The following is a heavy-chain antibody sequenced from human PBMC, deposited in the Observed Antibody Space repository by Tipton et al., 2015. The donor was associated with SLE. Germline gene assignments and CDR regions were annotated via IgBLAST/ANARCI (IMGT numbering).Heavy chain of an antibody. CDR2: IYPGDSDT. J-gene: IGHJ6*02. V-gene: IGHV5-51*01. Sequence: VQLVQSGAEVKKPGESLKISCKGSGYSFLTYWIGWVRQMPGKGLEWMGIIYPGDSDTTYSPSFQGQVTISADNSISTAYLQWSSLKASDTAIYYCARQDQRGYYYYGMDVWGQGTTVTVSS. CDR1: GYSFLTYW. D-gene: IGHD3-3*01. CDR3: ARQDQRGYYYYGMDV.